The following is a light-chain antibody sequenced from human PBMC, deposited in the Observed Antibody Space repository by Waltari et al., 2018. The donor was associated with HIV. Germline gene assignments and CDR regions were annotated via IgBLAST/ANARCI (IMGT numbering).Light chain of an antibody. CDR3: AAWDDSLNGWV. Sequence: QSGLTQPPSASATPGQRVTISCSGRSPHIPRNPIHWYPQAPGTAHKLLIYTNTQRPSGVPDRFSGSKSGSSASLAISGLQSEDEADYYCAAWDDSLNGWVFGGGTKLTVL. CDR2: TNT. V-gene: IGLV1-44*01. J-gene: IGLJ3*02. CDR1: SPHIPRNP.